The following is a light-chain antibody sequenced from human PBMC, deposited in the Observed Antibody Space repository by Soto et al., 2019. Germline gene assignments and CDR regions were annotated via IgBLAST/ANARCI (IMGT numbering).Light chain of an antibody. V-gene: IGLV2-14*01. J-gene: IGLJ2*01. CDR1: TTDVGTYNY. CDR2: EVN. CDR3: SSYTNTGTLVL. Sequence: QSALTQPASVSGSPGQSSTISCTGSTTDVGTYNYVSWYQHHPGKAPKLMIYEVNNRPSGISNRFSGSKSGNTASLTVSGLQAEDEADYYCSSYTNTGTLVLFGGGTKVTVL.